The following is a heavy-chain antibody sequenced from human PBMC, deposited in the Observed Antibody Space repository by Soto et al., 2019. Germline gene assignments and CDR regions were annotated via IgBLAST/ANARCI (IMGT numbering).Heavy chain of an antibody. CDR3: ARQTLGSRYFDL. CDR1: GGSITGGGYY. Sequence: QVQLQESGPGLVKPSQTLSLTCTVSGGSITGGGYYWTWIRQHPGKGLEGVGYIYYSENTYYNPSLKSRVTISVGTYKNQFSLKLNSVTAAATAVYYCARQTLGSRYFDLWGRGTLVTVSS. V-gene: IGHV4-31*03. CDR2: IYYSENT. J-gene: IGHJ2*01. D-gene: IGHD7-27*01.